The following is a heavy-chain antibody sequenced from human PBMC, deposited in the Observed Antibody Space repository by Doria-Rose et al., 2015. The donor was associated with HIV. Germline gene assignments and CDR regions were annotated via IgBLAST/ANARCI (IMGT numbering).Heavy chain of an antibody. CDR3: ARIKSIRWYHKYHHDY. D-gene: IGHD6-13*01. CDR1: GVSLSSPGMG. V-gene: IGHV2-26*01. Sequence: QVTLKESGPVLVKPTETLTLTCTVSGVSLSSPGMGASWIRQPPGKALEWLANIFSDDDRSYKTSLKCRLTITRGSSKSQVVLTMPDKDSVDTATYNCARIKSIRWYHKYHHDYWGLETLVLVSA. J-gene: IGHJ4*02. CDR2: IFSDDDR.